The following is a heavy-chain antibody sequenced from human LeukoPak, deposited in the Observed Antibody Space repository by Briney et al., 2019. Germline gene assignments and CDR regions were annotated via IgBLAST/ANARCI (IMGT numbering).Heavy chain of an antibody. J-gene: IGHJ4*02. V-gene: IGHV1-46*01. D-gene: IGHD3-22*01. CDR2: INPSGGST. CDR3: ANSYDSSGYSTD. CDR1: GYTFTSYY. Sequence: ASVKVSCKASGYTFTSYYMHWVRQAPGQGLEWMGIINPSGGSTSYAQKFQGRVTMTRDTSISTAYMELSRLRSDDTAVYYCANSYDSSGYSTDWGQGTLVTVSS.